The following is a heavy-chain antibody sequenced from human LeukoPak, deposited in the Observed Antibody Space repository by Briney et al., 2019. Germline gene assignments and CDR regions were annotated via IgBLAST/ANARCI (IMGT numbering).Heavy chain of an antibody. CDR1: GYTFTGYY. CDR2: INPNSGGT. D-gene: IGHD4-17*01. J-gene: IGHJ3*02. CDR3: ARDRTTVTNIWRGNDAFDI. V-gene: IGHV1-2*02. Sequence: ASVKVSCKASGYTFTGYYMHWVRQAPGQGLEWMGWINPNSGGTNYAQKFQGRVTMTRDTSISTAYMELSRLRSDDTAVYYCARDRTTVTNIWRGNDAFDIWGQGTMVTVSS.